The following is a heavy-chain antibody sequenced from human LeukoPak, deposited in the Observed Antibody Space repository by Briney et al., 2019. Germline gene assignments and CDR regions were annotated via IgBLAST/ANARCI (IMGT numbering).Heavy chain of an antibody. D-gene: IGHD6-19*01. V-gene: IGHV3-64*04. J-gene: IGHJ5*02. CDR1: GFTFSAYA. CDR2: ISPNGGST. Sequence: GGSLRLSCSASGFTFSAYAMHWVRQAPGKGLEYVSAISPNGGSTYYADSVKGRFTISRDNSKNTLYLQMNSLRAEDTAVYYCAKIPYSSGWVQNWFDPWGQGTLVTVSS. CDR3: AKIPYSSGWVQNWFDP.